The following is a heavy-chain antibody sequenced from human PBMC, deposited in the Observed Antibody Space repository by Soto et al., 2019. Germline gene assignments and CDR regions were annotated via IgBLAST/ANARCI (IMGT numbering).Heavy chain of an antibody. CDR3: ARDREYCSSTSCYFSRYYYYYMDV. D-gene: IGHD2-2*01. Sequence: GGSLRLSCAASGFTFSSYWMHWVRQAPGKGLVWVSRINSDGSSTSYADSVKGRFTISRDNAKNTLYLQMNSLRAEDTAVYYCARDREYCSSTSCYFSRYYYYYMDVWGKGTTVTVSS. V-gene: IGHV3-74*01. CDR1: GFTFSSYW. CDR2: INSDGSST. J-gene: IGHJ6*03.